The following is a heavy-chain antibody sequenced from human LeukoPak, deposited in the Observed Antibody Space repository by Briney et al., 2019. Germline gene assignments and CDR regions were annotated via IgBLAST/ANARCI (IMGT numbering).Heavy chain of an antibody. J-gene: IGHJ4*02. CDR2: MNPNSGNT. Sequence: ASVKVSCKASGYTFTSYDINWVRQATGQGLEWMGWMNPNSGNTGHAQKFQGRVTMTRNTSISTAYMELSSLRSEDTAVYYCARSPSDILTGYYTVYFDYWGQGTLVTVSS. CDR1: GYTFTSYD. D-gene: IGHD3-9*01. V-gene: IGHV1-8*01. CDR3: ARSPSDILTGYYTVYFDY.